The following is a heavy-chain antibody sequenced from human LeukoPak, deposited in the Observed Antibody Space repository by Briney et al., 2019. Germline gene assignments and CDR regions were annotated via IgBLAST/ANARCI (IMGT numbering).Heavy chain of an antibody. Sequence: GGSLRLSCAASGFTFSSYAVNWVRQAPGKGLEWVSGISGSGGSTYYADSVKGRFTISRDNSKNTLYLQMNSLRVEDTAVYYCAKQYDFWRGPDYWGQGTLVPVSS. CDR2: ISGSGGST. J-gene: IGHJ4*02. CDR3: AKQYDFWRGPDY. CDR1: GFTFSSYA. V-gene: IGHV3-23*01. D-gene: IGHD3-3*01.